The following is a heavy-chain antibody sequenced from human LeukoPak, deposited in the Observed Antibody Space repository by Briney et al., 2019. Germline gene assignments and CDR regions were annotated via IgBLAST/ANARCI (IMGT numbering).Heavy chain of an antibody. J-gene: IGHJ4*02. Sequence: GGSLRLPCAASGFTFSSYGMHWVRQAPGKGLEWVAVISYDGSNKYYADSVKGRFTISRDNSKNTLYLQMNSLRAEDTAVYYYAKDSYGDSVFDYWGQGTLVTVSS. CDR2: ISYDGSNK. D-gene: IGHD4-17*01. V-gene: IGHV3-30*18. CDR3: AKDSYGDSVFDY. CDR1: GFTFSSYG.